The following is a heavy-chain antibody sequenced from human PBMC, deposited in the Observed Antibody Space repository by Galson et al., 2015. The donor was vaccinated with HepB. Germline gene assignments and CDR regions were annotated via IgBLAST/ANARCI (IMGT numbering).Heavy chain of an antibody. CDR2: INSDGSST. CDR3: AREEVGIDTSSGWDGPVLYYYYYGMDV. V-gene: IGHV3-74*01. Sequence: SLRLSCAASGFTFSSYWMHWVRQAPGKGLVWVSRINSDGSSTSYADSVKGRFTISRDNAKNTLYLQMNSLRAEDTAVYYCAREEVGIDTSSGWDGPVLYYYYYGMDVWGQGTTVTVSS. J-gene: IGHJ6*02. CDR1: GFTFSSYW. D-gene: IGHD6-19*01.